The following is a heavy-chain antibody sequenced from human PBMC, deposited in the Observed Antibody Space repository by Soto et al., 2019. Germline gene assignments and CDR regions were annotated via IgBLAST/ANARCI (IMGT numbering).Heavy chain of an antibody. J-gene: IGHJ4*02. V-gene: IGHV2-5*02. CDR3: AHRRLGIAVTGTFDY. Sequence: QITLKESGPTLVKPTQTLTLTCTFSGFSLSTSGVGVGWFRQPPGKALEWLALIYWDDDKRYSPSLKSRLTITKDPSKNQVVLTVTSMGPVDTATYYCAHRRLGIAVTGTFDYWGQGTLVTVSS. CDR1: GFSLSTSGVG. D-gene: IGHD6-19*01. CDR2: IYWDDDK.